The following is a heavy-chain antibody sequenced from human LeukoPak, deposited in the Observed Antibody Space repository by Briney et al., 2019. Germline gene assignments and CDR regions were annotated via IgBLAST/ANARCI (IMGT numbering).Heavy chain of an antibody. V-gene: IGHV1-24*01. CDR1: GYTLTELS. J-gene: IGHJ5*02. D-gene: IGHD3-16*02. Sequence: ASVKVSCKVSGYTLTELSMHWVRQAPGKGLEWMGGFDPEDGETIYAQKFQGRVTMTEDTSTDTAYMGLSSLRSEDTAVYYCATQGRFPYYDYVWGSYRSWGQGTLVTVSS. CDR3: ATQGRFPYYDYVWGSYRS. CDR2: FDPEDGET.